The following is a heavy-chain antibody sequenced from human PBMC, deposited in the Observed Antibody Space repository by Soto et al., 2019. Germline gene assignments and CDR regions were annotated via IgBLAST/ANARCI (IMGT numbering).Heavy chain of an antibody. V-gene: IGHV3-48*01. CDR2: ISSSSSTI. CDR1: GFTFSSYS. CDR3: ARDKGRSPLDY. D-gene: IGHD2-15*01. Sequence: EVQLVESGGGLVQPGGSLRLSCAASGFTFSSYSMNWVRQAPGKGLEWVSYISSSSSTIYYADSVKGRFTISRDNAKNSLYLQMNSLTAEETAVYYFARDKGRSPLDYWGQGTLVTVSS. J-gene: IGHJ4*02.